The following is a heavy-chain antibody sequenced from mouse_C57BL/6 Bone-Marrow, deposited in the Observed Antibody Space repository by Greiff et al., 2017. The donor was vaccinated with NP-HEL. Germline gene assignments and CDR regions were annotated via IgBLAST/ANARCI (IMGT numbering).Heavy chain of an antibody. CDR3: VRGGVLGITTVGYYAMDY. Sequence: EVKLMESGGGLVQPKGSLKLSCAASGFTFNTYAMHWVRQAPGKGLEWVARIRSKSSNYATYYADSVKDRFTISRDDSQSMLYLQMNNLKTEDTAMYYCVRGGVLGITTVGYYAMDYWGQGTSVTVSS. V-gene: IGHV10-3*01. CDR2: IRSKSSNYAT. J-gene: IGHJ4*01. D-gene: IGHD1-1*01. CDR1: GFTFNTYA.